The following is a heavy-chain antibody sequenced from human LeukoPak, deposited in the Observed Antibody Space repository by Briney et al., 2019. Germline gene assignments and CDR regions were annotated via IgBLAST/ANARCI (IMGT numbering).Heavy chain of an antibody. V-gene: IGHV3-48*04. CDR2: ISTGSSTT. J-gene: IGHJ4*02. D-gene: IGHD3-16*01. CDR3: AKERGGAFDY. CDR1: EFAFSTYN. Sequence: GGSLRLSCAASEFAFSTYNMNWVRQAPGKGLEWVSYISTGSSTTYYADSVKGRFTISRDNAKNSLYLQMNSLRAEDTALYYCAKERGGAFDYWGQGTLVTVSS.